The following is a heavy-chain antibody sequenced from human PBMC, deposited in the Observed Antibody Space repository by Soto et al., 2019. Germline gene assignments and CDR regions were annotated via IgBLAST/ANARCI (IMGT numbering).Heavy chain of an antibody. Sequence: QVQLQESRPGLVKPSESLSLTCAVSGGSISSYYWSWIRQPPGKGLDWIGYIYYSGSTNYNPSLKSRVTISVDTSKNQFSLKLTSVTAADTAVYYCARSRYTSGWWTPPSDYGGQGTLVIVSS. CDR2: IYYSGST. V-gene: IGHV4-59*01. CDR1: GGSISSYY. CDR3: ARSRYTSGWWTPPSDY. J-gene: IGHJ4*02. D-gene: IGHD6-19*01.